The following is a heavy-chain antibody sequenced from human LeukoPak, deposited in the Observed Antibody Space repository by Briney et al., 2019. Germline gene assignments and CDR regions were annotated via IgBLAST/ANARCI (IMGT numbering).Heavy chain of an antibody. D-gene: IGHD1-1*01. J-gene: IGHJ6*03. CDR2: MNPNSGNT. Sequence: TSVKVSCKASGYTFTSSDINWVRQATGQGLEWRGWMNPNSGNTGYAQKFQGRVTMTRDISTSTAYMELTNLRSEDTATYYCARLSKAYNWDEYYYYYFLNGWGKGTTVIVSS. CDR3: ARLSKAYNWDEYYYYYFLNG. CDR1: GYTFTSSD. V-gene: IGHV1-8*01.